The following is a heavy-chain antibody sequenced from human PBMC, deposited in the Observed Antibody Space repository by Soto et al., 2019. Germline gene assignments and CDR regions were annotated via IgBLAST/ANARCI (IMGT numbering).Heavy chain of an antibody. J-gene: IGHJ4*02. CDR1: GFTFSSYA. V-gene: IGHV3-23*01. D-gene: IGHD6-13*01. CDR3: ARYTSTWGIH. CDR2: ITSSGNT. Sequence: EVQLLESGGGLVQPGGSLRLSCAASGFTFSSYAMTWVRQAPGKGLEWVSSITSSGNTYYADSVKGRFTISRDNSKNTLYLHMNSLRAEDTAVYSCARYTSTWGIHWGQGTLVTVSS.